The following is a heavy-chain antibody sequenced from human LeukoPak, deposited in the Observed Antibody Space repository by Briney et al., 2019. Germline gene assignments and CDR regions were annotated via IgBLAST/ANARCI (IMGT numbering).Heavy chain of an antibody. J-gene: IGHJ3*02. Sequence: SETLSLTCAVYGGSFSGYYWSWIRQPPGKGLEWIGEINHSGSTNYNPSLKSRVTISVDTSKNQFSLKLSSVTAADTAVYYCARGGIHAFDIWGQGTMVTVSS. V-gene: IGHV4-34*01. CDR3: ARGGIHAFDI. CDR1: GGSFSGYY. CDR2: INHSGST. D-gene: IGHD6-13*01.